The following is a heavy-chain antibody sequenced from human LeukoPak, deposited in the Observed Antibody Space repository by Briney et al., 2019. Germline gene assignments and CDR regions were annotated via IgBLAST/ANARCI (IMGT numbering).Heavy chain of an antibody. Sequence: GGSLRLSCAASGFTFSDYNMRWIRQAPGKGLEWVSSISRSGSTKYYADSVKGRFTISRDNAKNSLFLQMNSLRAEDTAVYYCARVLRYCSGGNRYSGGLGYMDVWGKGTTVTISS. CDR1: GFTFSDYN. J-gene: IGHJ6*03. CDR2: ISRSGSTK. D-gene: IGHD2-15*01. CDR3: ARVLRYCSGGNRYSGGLGYMDV. V-gene: IGHV3-11*01.